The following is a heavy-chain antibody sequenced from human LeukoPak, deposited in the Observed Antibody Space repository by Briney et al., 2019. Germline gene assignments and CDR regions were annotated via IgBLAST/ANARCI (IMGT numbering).Heavy chain of an antibody. CDR1: GYTFTSYG. V-gene: IGHV1-18*01. Sequence: ASVKVSCKASGYTFTSYGISWVRQAPGQGLEWMGWISAYNGNTNYAQKLQGRVTMTTDTSTSTAYMELRSLRSDDTAVYYCASAYIYCGGNCSHSLAYYYSYMDVWGKGTTVTVSS. CDR3: ASAYIYCGGNCSHSLAYYYSYMDV. CDR2: ISAYNGNT. D-gene: IGHD2-21*01. J-gene: IGHJ6*03.